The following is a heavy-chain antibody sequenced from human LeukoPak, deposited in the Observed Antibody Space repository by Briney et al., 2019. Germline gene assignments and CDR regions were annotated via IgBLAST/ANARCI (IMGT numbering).Heavy chain of an antibody. D-gene: IGHD6-19*01. Sequence: AASVKVSCKVSGYTLTELSMHWVRQAPGKGLEWMGGFDPEDGETIYAQKFQGRVTMTEDTSTDTAYMELSSLRSEDTAVYYCAGPPAGPRDYYYGMDVWGQGTTVTVSS. CDR1: GYTLTELS. V-gene: IGHV1-24*01. CDR3: AGPPAGPRDYYYGMDV. J-gene: IGHJ6*02. CDR2: FDPEDGET.